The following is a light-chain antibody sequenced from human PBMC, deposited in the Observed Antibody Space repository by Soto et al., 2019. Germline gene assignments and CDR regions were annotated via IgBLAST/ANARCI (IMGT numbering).Light chain of an antibody. Sequence: DVQMTQSPSTLSASVGDRVTITCRASQSISKHLAWYQLRPGKDPRLLIYYASTLDRGVPSRFSGSGYGTEVPLTIISLQADYFATYYWQQYSRFSPAFGPGTKVGI. CDR3: QQYSRFSPA. J-gene: IGKJ1*01. CDR1: QSISKH. CDR2: YAS. V-gene: IGKV1-5*01.